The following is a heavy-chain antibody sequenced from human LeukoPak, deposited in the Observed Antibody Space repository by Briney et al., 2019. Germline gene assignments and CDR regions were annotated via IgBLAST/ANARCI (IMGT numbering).Heavy chain of an antibody. V-gene: IGHV4-34*01. CDR2: INHSGST. D-gene: IGHD1-26*01. CDR1: GGSFSDYY. CDR3: AREGQRGHFDS. Sequence: SETLSLTCAVYGGSFSDYYWSWIRQSPGKGLEWIGEINHSGSTNYNPSLKSRVTISVDTSKNQFSLKLSSVTAADTAVYYCAREGQRGHFDSWGQGTLVTVSS. J-gene: IGHJ4*02.